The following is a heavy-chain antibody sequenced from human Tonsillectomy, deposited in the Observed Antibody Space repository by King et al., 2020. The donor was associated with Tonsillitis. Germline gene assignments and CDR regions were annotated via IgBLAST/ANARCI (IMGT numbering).Heavy chain of an antibody. CDR2: IFSNDEK. CDR3: ARINRERWHQVDY. D-gene: IGHD5-24*01. CDR1: GFSLTNARMG. V-gene: IGHV2-26*01. J-gene: IGHJ4*02. Sequence: VTLKESGPVLVKPTETLTLTCTVSGFSLTNARMGVSWIRQPPGKALEWLANIFSNDEKSYSTSLNRRLTISKDTSKSQVVLSMANVDPVDTATYYSARINRERWHQVDYWGQGTLVTVSS.